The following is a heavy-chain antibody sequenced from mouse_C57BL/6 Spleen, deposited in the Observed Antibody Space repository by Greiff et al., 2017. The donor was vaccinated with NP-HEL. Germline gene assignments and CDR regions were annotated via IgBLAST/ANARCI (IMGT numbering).Heavy chain of an antibody. CDR1: GYTFTSYT. CDR2: INPSSGYT. J-gene: IGHJ3*01. V-gene: IGHV1-4*01. Sequence: VQLQQSGAELARPGASVKMSCKASGYTFTSYTMHWVKQRPGQGLEWIGYINPSSGYTKYNQKFKDKATLTADKSSSTAYMQLSSLTSEDSAVYYCARSDYSNYFAYWGQGTLVTVSA. D-gene: IGHD2-5*01. CDR3: ARSDYSNYFAY.